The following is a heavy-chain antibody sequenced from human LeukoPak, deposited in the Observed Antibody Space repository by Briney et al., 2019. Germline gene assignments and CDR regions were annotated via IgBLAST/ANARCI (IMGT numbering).Heavy chain of an antibody. CDR2: IYYSGST. CDR3: ARRHGYNGYNYNGYFQH. V-gene: IGHV4-39*01. CDR1: GVSISSSNSY. J-gene: IGHJ1*01. D-gene: IGHD5-24*01. Sequence: AETLSLTCTVSGVSISSSNSYWGRIRQPPGKGLEWIGSIYYSGSTYYNPSLKSRVTISVDTSKNQFSLKLSSVTAADTAVYYCARRHGYNGYNYNGYFQHWGQGTLVTVSS.